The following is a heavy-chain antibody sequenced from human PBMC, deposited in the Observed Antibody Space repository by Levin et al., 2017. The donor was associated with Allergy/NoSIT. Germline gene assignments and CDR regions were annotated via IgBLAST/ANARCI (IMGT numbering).Heavy chain of an antibody. CDR2: INWNGGST. J-gene: IGHJ3*02. CDR3: AREQEDGSGSYSAFDI. CDR1: GFTFDDYG. D-gene: IGHD3-10*01. V-gene: IGHV3-20*04. Sequence: PGGSLRLSCAASGFTFDDYGMSWVRQAPGKGLEWVSGINWNGGSTGYADSVKGRFTISRDNAKNSLYLQMNSLRAEDTALYYCAREQEDGSGSYSAFDIWGQGTMVTVSS.